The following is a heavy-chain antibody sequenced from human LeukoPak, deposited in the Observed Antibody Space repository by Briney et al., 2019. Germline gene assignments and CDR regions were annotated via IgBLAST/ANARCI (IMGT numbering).Heavy chain of an antibody. CDR2: INHSGST. D-gene: IGHD2-2*01. V-gene: IGHV4-34*01. CDR3: ASAARKYQLLLD. CDR1: GGSFSGYY. J-gene: IGHJ4*02. Sequence: PSETLSLTCAVYGGSFSGYYWSWIRQPPGKGLEWIGEINHSGSTNYNPSLKSRVTISVDTSKNQFSPKLSSVTAADTAVYYCASAARKYQLLLDWSQGTLVTVSS.